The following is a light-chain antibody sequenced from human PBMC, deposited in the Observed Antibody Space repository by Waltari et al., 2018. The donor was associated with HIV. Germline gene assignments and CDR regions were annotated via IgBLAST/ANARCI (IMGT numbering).Light chain of an antibody. CDR3: QQYETYYT. CDR2: TAS. V-gene: IGKV1-5*03. Sequence: DIKMTQSPSVLSASLGDRITISCRASQNVNTWVAWYQKKPGKAPKLLIHTASNLARGVPSRFSGRGSGAVFTLTIAGLQPDDYATYYCQQYETYYTFGLGTNVE. CDR1: QNVNTW. J-gene: IGKJ2*01.